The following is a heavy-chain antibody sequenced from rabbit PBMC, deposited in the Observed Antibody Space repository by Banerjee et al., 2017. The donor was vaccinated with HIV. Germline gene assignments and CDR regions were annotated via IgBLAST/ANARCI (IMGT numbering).Heavy chain of an antibody. CDR2: IYGGSTAYI. CDR3: ARGDNGSGDGYNL. Sequence: QEQLVESGGGLVQPGGSLALTCKASGFSFSSGLPMCWVRQAPGKGLEWIACIYGGSTAYIYYASWAKGRFTISKTSSTTVTLQMTSLTAADTATYFCARGDNGSGDGYNLWGQGTLVTVS. CDR1: GFSFSSGLP. D-gene: IGHD2-1*01. J-gene: IGHJ4*01. V-gene: IGHV1S45*01.